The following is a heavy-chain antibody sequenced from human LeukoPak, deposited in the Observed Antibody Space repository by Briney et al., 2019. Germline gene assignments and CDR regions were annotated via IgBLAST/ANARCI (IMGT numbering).Heavy chain of an antibody. CDR1: GFTVSSNY. D-gene: IGHD3-10*01. CDR3: ARDLRFGELFDY. V-gene: IGHV3-66*01. CDR2: IYSGGST. Sequence: GGSLRLSCAASGFTVSSNYMSWVRQAPGKGLEWVSVIYSGGSTYYAGSVKGRFTISRDNSKNTLYLQMNSLRAEDTAVYYCARDLRFGELFDYWGQGTLVTVAS. J-gene: IGHJ4*02.